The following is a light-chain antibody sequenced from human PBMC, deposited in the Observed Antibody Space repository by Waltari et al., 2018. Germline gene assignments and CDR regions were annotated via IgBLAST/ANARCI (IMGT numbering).Light chain of an antibody. CDR2: DAS. CDR3: QRYDNLPIFA. Sequence: DIQMTQSPSSLSAYVGDRVTITCQASQDISNYLNWYQQKPGKAPKLLIFDASNLETGVPSRFSGSRSGTHFTLTISSLQPEDGATYYCQRYDNLPIFAFGPGTKVDI. V-gene: IGKV1-33*01. J-gene: IGKJ3*01. CDR1: QDISNY.